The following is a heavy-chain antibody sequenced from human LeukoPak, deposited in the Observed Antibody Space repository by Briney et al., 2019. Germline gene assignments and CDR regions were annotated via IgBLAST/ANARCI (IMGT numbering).Heavy chain of an antibody. J-gene: IGHJ3*02. Sequence: SETLSLTCTVSGGSISSSTYYWGWIRQPPGRGLEWIGTIYYRGSTYYNPSLKSRVTISVDKSKNQFSLKLSSVTAADTAVYYCARGYDILTGYTQSPDAFDIWGQGTMVTVSS. CDR1: GGSISSSTYY. CDR2: IYYRGST. V-gene: IGHV4-39*07. CDR3: ARGYDILTGYTQSPDAFDI. D-gene: IGHD3-9*01.